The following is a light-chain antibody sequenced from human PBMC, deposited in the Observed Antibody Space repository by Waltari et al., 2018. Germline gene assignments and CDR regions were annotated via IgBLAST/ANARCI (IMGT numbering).Light chain of an antibody. Sequence: DIQMTQSPSSLSASVGDRVTITCRASQSISSYLNWYQQKQGKAHKLLIYAASSLQSGVPSRFSGSGSGTDFTLTISSLQPEDFATYYCQQSYSTLALTFGGGTKVEIK. CDR2: AAS. CDR3: QQSYSTLALT. CDR1: QSISSY. V-gene: IGKV1-39*01. J-gene: IGKJ4*01.